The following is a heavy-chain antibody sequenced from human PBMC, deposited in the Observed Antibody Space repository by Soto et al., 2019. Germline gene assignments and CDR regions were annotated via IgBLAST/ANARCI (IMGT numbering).Heavy chain of an antibody. J-gene: IGHJ3*02. D-gene: IGHD2-15*01. CDR2: INHSGST. CDR1: GGSFSGYY. V-gene: IGHV4-34*01. CDR3: ARADIVVVVAATPRPSHDAFDI. Sequence: PSETLSLTCAVYGGSFSGYYWSWIRQPPGKGLEWIGEINHSGSTNYNPSLKSRVTISVDTSKNQFSLKLSSVTAADTAVYYCARADIVVVVAATPRPSHDAFDIWGQGTMVTVSS.